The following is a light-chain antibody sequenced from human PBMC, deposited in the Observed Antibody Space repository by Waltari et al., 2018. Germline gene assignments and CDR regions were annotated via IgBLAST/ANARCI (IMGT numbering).Light chain of an antibody. CDR1: HDISNF. CDR3: QRYDRAPFT. CDR2: VAS. Sequence: DIQMTQSPTSLSASVGDRVTITCRASHDISNFLGWYQQKPGKPPKLLIYVASNLQSGVPSRFSGSGSGTYFTLTISSLQPEDVATYYCQRYDRAPFTFGPGTKVDI. J-gene: IGKJ3*01. V-gene: IGKV1-27*01.